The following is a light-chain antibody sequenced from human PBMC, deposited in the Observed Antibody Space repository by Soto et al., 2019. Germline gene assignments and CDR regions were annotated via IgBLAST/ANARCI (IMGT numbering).Light chain of an antibody. V-gene: IGLV2-23*01. CDR1: SSDVGRYDL. Sequence: QSVLAQPASVSGSPGQSITISCTGTSSDVGRYDLVSWYQQHPGKAPKLMIYEGLKRPSGVSSRFSGSKSGNTASLTISGLQTDDEADYSCCSYAGNSTYFFGTGTKVTV. J-gene: IGLJ1*01. CDR3: CSYAGNSTYF. CDR2: EGL.